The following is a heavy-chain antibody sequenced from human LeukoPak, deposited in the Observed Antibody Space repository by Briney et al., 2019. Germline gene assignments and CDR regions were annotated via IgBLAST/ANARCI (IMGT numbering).Heavy chain of an antibody. Sequence: ASVKVSCKASGYTFTGYYMHWVRQAPGQGLEWMGWINPNSGGTNYSQKFQGRVTMTSDTAITTAYMDLSRLRSNDTAVYYCARNQNWNEGFDYWGQGTLVTVSS. D-gene: IGHD1-1*01. J-gene: IGHJ4*02. V-gene: IGHV1-2*02. CDR1: GYTFTGYY. CDR2: INPNSGGT. CDR3: ARNQNWNEGFDY.